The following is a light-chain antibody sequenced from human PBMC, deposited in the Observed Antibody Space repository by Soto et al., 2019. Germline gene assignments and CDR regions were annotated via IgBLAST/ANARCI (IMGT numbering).Light chain of an antibody. CDR2: GNS. CDR1: SSNIGTEYD. CDR3: KSYDSSLSGCV. J-gene: IGLJ1*01. V-gene: IGLV1-40*01. Sequence: QSVLTQPPSVSGAPGQRVTISCTGSSSNIGTEYDVHWYQQLPGTAPKLLIYGNSNRPSGVPDRFSGSKSGTSASLAITGLQAEDEADYYCKSYDSSLSGCVFGTGTKLTV.